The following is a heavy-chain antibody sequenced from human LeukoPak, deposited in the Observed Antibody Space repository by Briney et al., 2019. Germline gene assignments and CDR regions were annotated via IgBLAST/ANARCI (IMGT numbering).Heavy chain of an antibody. J-gene: IGHJ4*02. CDR2: FRGSGGYT. CDR1: EFTVSSNY. Sequence: GGSLRLSCAASEFTVSSNYMSWVRQAPGKGLEWVSGFRGSGGYTFYADSVKGRVTISRDNSKSTLYLQMNSLRAEDTAVYYCAEGYGDPSHLDYWGQGTLVTVSS. D-gene: IGHD4-17*01. CDR3: AEGYGDPSHLDY. V-gene: IGHV3-23*01.